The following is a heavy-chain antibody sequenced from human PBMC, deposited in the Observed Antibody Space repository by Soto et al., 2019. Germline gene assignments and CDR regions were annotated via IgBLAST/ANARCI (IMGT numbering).Heavy chain of an antibody. J-gene: IGHJ4*02. Sequence: GGSLRLSCAASGFTFSSYSMNWVRQAPGKGLEWVSYISSSSSTIYYADSVKGRFTISRDNAKNSLYLQMNSLRDEDTAVYYCARGAPGWKCDQTYRGGFDYWGQGTLVTVSS. CDR2: ISSSSSTI. V-gene: IGHV3-48*02. CDR1: GFTFSSYS. CDR3: ARGAPGWKCDQTYRGGFDY. D-gene: IGHD3-16*01.